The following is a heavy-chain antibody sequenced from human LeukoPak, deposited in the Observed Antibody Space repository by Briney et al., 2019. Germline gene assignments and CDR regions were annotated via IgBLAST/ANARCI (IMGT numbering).Heavy chain of an antibody. CDR2: IYYSGST. CDR1: GGSISSGGYY. V-gene: IGHV4-31*03. D-gene: IGHD6-19*01. CDR3: TAVSLRETAVAGHWFDP. Sequence: SETLSLTCTVSGGSISSGGYYWSWIRQHPGKGLEWIGYIYYSGSTYYNPSLKSRVTISVDTSKNQFSPKLSSVTAADTAVYYCTAVSLRETAVAGHWFDPWGQGTLVTVSS. J-gene: IGHJ5*02.